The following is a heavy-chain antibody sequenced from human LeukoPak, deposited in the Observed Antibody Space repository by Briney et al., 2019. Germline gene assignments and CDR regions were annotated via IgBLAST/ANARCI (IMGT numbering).Heavy chain of an antibody. CDR2: INPNSGGT. J-gene: IGHJ6*03. Sequence: GASVKVSCKASGYTFTGYYMHWVRQAPGQGLEWMGWINPNSGGTNYAQKFQGRVTMTRDTSISTAYMELSRLRSDDTAVYYCASQVVAVGSYYYYYMDVWGKGTTVTISS. V-gene: IGHV1-2*02. CDR1: GYTFTGYY. CDR3: ASQVVAVGSYYYYYMDV. D-gene: IGHD6-19*01.